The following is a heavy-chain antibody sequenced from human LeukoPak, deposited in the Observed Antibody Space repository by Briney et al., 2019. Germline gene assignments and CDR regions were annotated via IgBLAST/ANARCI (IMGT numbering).Heavy chain of an antibody. J-gene: IGHJ6*02. CDR2: ISGDGTST. Sequence: GGSLRLSCAASGFIFDDYAMHWVRQAPGKGLEWASLISGDGTSTYYADSVKGRFTISRDNTKNSLYLQMNSLRIEDTALYYCAKDMGYSYGYYYFYDMDVWGQGTTVTVSS. CDR1: GFIFDDYA. V-gene: IGHV3-43*02. D-gene: IGHD5-18*01. CDR3: AKDMGYSYGYYYFYDMDV.